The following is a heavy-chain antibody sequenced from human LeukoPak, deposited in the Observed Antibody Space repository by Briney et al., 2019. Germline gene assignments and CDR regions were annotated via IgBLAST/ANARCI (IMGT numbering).Heavy chain of an antibody. J-gene: IGHJ3*02. V-gene: IGHV4-59*11. Sequence: SETLSLTCTVSGGSISSHYWSWIRQPPGKGLEWMGYIYYSGSTNYNPSLKSRVTISVDTSKNQFSLKLSSVTAADTAVHYCASRRWSGSYYDMGAIDIWGQGTMVTVSS. CDR3: ASRRWSGSYYDMGAIDI. CDR2: IYYSGST. CDR1: GGSISSHY. D-gene: IGHD1-26*01.